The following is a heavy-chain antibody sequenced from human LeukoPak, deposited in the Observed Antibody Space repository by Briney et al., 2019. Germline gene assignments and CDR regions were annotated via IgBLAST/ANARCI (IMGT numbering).Heavy chain of an antibody. Sequence: GASVKVSCKASGGTFSSYAISWVRQAPGQGLEWMGGIIPIFGTANYAQKFQGRVTITTDESTSTAYMELGSLRSEDTAVYYCARAIAARWVWFDPWGQGTLVTVSS. J-gene: IGHJ5*02. CDR3: ARAIAARWVWFDP. D-gene: IGHD6-6*01. V-gene: IGHV1-69*05. CDR1: GGTFSSYA. CDR2: IIPIFGTA.